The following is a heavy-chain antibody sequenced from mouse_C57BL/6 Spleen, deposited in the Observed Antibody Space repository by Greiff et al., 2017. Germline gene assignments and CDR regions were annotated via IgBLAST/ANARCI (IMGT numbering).Heavy chain of an antibody. J-gene: IGHJ1*03. CDR2: INYDGSST. CDR3: ARDYGSYWYFDV. Sequence: EVQVVESEGGLVQPGSSMKLSCTASGFTFSDYYMAWVRQVPEKGLEWVANINYDGSSTYYLDSLKSRFIISRDNAKNILYLQMSSLKSEDTATYYCARDYGSYWYFDVWGTGTTVTVSS. D-gene: IGHD1-1*01. V-gene: IGHV5-16*01. CDR1: GFTFSDYY.